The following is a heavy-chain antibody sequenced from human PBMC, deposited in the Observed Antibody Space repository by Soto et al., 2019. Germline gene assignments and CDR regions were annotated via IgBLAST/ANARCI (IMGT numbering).Heavy chain of an antibody. CDR2: IYSGGST. CDR3: ARSAAADNWFDP. J-gene: IGHJ5*02. CDR1: GFTVSSNY. V-gene: IGHV3-66*01. Sequence: GGSLRLSCAASGFTVSSNYMSWVRQAPGKGLEWVSVIYSGGSTYYADSVKGRFTISRDNSKNTLYLQMNSLRAEDTAVYYCARSAAADNWFDPWGQGTLVTVSS. D-gene: IGHD6-13*01.